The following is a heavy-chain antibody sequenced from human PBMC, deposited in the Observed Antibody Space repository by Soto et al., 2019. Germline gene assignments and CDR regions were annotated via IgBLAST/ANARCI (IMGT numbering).Heavy chain of an antibody. J-gene: IGHJ6*03. CDR1: GFTFSSYA. Sequence: GGSLRLSCAASGFTFSSYAMSWVRQAPGKGLEWVSAISGSGGSTYYANSVKGRFTISRDNSKNTRYLQMNSLRAEDTAVYYCASPPAGVPAAMDYYYYMDVWGKGTTVTVSS. CDR2: ISGSGGST. V-gene: IGHV3-23*01. D-gene: IGHD2-2*01. CDR3: ASPPAGVPAAMDYYYYMDV.